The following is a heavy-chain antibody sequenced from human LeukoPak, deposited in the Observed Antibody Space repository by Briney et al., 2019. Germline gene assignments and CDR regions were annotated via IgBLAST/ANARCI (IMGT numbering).Heavy chain of an antibody. Sequence: PGGSLRLSRAASGFTFSSYAMSWVRQAPGKGLEWVSVISGSGDSTYYAESVKGRFTISRDNSKNTLYLQMNSLRAEDTAVYYCAKDRLGSLSDYYTFFDYWGQGTLVTVSS. CDR2: ISGSGDST. CDR3: AKDRLGSLSDYYTFFDY. D-gene: IGHD1-26*01. J-gene: IGHJ4*02. CDR1: GFTFSSYA. V-gene: IGHV3-23*01.